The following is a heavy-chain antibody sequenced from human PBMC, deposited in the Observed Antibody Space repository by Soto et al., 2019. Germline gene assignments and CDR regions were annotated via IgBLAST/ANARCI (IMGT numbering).Heavy chain of an antibody. J-gene: IGHJ4*02. CDR1: GFTFSSYA. CDR2: ISGSGGST. V-gene: IGHV3-23*01. CDR3: AKDRKIRGYYGSGSYYPPDY. Sequence: GGSLRLSCAASGFTFSSYAMSWVRQAPGKGLEWVSAISGSGGSTYYADSVKGRFTISRDNSKNTLYLQMNSLRAEDTAVYYCAKDRKIRGYYGSGSYYPPDYWGQGTLVTVSS. D-gene: IGHD3-10*01.